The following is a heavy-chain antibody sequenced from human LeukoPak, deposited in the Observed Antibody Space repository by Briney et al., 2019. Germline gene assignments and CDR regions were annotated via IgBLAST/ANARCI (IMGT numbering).Heavy chain of an antibody. J-gene: IGHJ4*02. CDR3: AKAPGVTTPSDY. CDR2: ISSGGTYI. Sequence: GGSLRLSCRASGFTLSTYSMNWVRQAPGKGLEWVSSISSGGTYIYYADSVKGRFTISRDNSKNTLYLQMNSLRAEDTAVYYCAKAPGVTTPSDYWGQGTLVTVSS. D-gene: IGHD4-17*01. V-gene: IGHV3-21*04. CDR1: GFTLSTYS.